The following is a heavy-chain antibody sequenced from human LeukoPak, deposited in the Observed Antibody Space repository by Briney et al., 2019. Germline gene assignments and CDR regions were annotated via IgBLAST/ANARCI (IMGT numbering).Heavy chain of an antibody. D-gene: IGHD6-19*01. V-gene: IGHV5-10-1*01. J-gene: IGHJ5*02. CDR2: MDPSDSYT. CDR1: GYSFTSYW. Sequence: GESLRISCRGSGYSFTSYWHSWVRELPGKVLEWMVRMDPSDSYTNYSPSFQGPVTISADKSISTAYLQWSSLKASDTAMYYCARQSSGWALGRWTDRWREGRLVTAYS. CDR3: ARQSSGWALGRWTDR.